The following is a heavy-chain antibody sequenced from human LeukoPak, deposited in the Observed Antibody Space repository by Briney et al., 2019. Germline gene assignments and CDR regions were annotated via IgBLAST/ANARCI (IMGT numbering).Heavy chain of an antibody. CDR2: INHSGST. J-gene: IGHJ5*02. D-gene: IGHD3-16*01. CDR1: GGSFSGYY. Sequence: SETLSLTCAVYGGSFSGYYWSWIRQPPGKGLEWVGEINHSGSTNYNPSLKSRVTISVDTSKNQVSLKLSPVTAAGTAVYYCAIGSLNWFDPWGQETLLTVSS. V-gene: IGHV4-34*01. CDR3: AIGSLNWFDP.